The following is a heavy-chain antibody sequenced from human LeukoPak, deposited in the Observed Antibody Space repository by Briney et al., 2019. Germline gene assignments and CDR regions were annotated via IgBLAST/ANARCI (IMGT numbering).Heavy chain of an antibody. CDR2: IYYSGST. J-gene: IGHJ3*02. D-gene: IGHD2-21*01. CDR1: GGSISSSSYY. CDR3: AREGRLMLDAFDI. Sequence: SETLSLTCTVSGGSISSSSYYWGWIRQPPGKGLERIGSIYYSGSTYYNPSLKSRVTISVDTSKNQFSLKLSSVTAADTAVYYCAREGRLMLDAFDIWGHGTMVTVSS. V-gene: IGHV4-39*07.